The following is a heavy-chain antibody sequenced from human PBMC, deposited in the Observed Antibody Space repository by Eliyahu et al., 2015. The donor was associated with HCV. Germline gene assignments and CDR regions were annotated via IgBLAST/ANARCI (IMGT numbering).Heavy chain of an antibody. Sequence: EVQLVESGGGLIQPGGSLRLSCSASGXXXSSFYLNWVRQAPGKGLEWVSLIDSGGDTYYADSVKGRFTISRDNSKSTLYLRMNSLRVEDTAVYYCAREGRYCSGGSCYSLNYFDYWGQGTLVTVSS. D-gene: IGHD2-15*01. CDR3: AREGRYCSGGSCYSLNYFDY. CDR1: GXXXSSFY. J-gene: IGHJ4*02. CDR2: IDSGGDT. V-gene: IGHV3-53*01.